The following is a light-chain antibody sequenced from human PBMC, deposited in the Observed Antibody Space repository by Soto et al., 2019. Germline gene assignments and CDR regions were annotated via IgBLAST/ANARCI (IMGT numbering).Light chain of an antibody. Sequence: QSALTQPASVSGSPGQSITISCTGTSSDVGAYNYVSWYQQHPGKAPKLMICDVSYRPSGVSNRFSGSKSGNMASLTISGLQAEDEADYYCSSYTRGRSVVFGGGTKLTVL. CDR2: DVS. CDR1: SSDVGAYNY. CDR3: SSYTRGRSVV. J-gene: IGLJ2*01. V-gene: IGLV2-14*01.